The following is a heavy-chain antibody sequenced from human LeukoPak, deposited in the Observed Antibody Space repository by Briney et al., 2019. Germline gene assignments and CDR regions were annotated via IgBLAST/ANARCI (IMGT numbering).Heavy chain of an antibody. CDR2: MNPNSGNT. V-gene: IGHV1-8*01. CDR3: ARGLEMATIRYGMDV. D-gene: IGHD5-24*01. CDR1: GYTFTSYD. Sequence: ASVKVSCKASGYTFTSYDINWVRQATGQGLEWMGWMNPNSGNTGYAQKFQGRVTMTRNTSISPAYMELSSLRSEDTAVYYCARGLEMATIRYGMDVWGKGTTVTISS. J-gene: IGHJ6*04.